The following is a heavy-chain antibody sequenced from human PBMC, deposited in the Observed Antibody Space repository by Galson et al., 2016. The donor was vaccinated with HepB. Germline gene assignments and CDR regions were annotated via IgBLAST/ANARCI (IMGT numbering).Heavy chain of an antibody. CDR1: GGSIDSGGYY. Sequence: TLSLTCSVSGGSIDSGGYYWSWIRQHPGKGLEWIGCIYFTGSTHYNPSLKSRVVLSLDKSKTLFSRKLRCVTAADTAVYYCVSQFWDCEHTRCSALYGMDVWGQGTTVTVSS. CDR2: IYFTGST. D-gene: IGHD2-2*01. J-gene: IGHJ6*02. CDR3: VSQFWDCEHTRCSALYGMDV. V-gene: IGHV4-31*03.